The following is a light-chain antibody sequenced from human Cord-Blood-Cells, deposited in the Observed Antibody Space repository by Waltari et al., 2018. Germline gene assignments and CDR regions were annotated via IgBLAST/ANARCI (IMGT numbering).Light chain of an antibody. J-gene: IGLJ2*01. CDR2: EVS. Sequence: QSALTQPPSASGSPGQSVTISCTGTSSDVGGYNYVSWYQQHPGKAPKLMIYEVSKRPSGVPERFSGSKSGNTASLTVSGLQSEDEADYYCSSYAGSNNLVFGGATKLTVL. CDR3: SSYAGSNNLV. V-gene: IGLV2-8*01. CDR1: SSDVGGYNY.